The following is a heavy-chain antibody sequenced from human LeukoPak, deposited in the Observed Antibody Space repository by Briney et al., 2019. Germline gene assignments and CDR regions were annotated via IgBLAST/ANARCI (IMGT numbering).Heavy chain of an antibody. CDR2: IYYSGST. CDR3: ARVSGEEIQH. Sequence: KPSETLSLTCTVSGGSISSSSYYWGWIRQPPGTGLEWIGSIYYSGSTYYNPSLKSRVTISVDTSKNQFSLKLSSVTAADTAVYYCARVSGEEIQHWGQGTLVTVSS. J-gene: IGHJ1*01. CDR1: GGSISSSSYY. V-gene: IGHV4-39*07. D-gene: IGHD3-10*01.